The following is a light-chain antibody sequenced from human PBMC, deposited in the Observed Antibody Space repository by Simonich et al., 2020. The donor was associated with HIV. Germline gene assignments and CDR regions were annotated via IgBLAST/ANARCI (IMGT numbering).Light chain of an antibody. J-gene: IGLJ2*01. CDR2: EVN. CDR1: SSDVGAYNV. Sequence: QSALTQPASVSGSPGQWITISCTGTSSDVGAYNVVSWYQHHPGKAPKPMIYEVNKRPSGVSTRFSGAKSGYTASLTSSGLQAEDEADDYCSSYTSSRSVIFGGGTKLTVL. V-gene: IGLV2-14*01. CDR3: SSYTSSRSVI.